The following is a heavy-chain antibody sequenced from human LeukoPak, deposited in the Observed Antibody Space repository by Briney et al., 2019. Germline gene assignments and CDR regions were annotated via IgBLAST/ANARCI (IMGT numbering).Heavy chain of an antibody. Sequence: GGSLRLSCAASGVTISSNYMSWVRQAPGKGLEWVSSISSSSSYIYYADSVKGRFTISRDNAKNSLYLQMNSLRAEDAAVYYCARPLKYYYGSETYFWFDPWGQGTLVTVSS. D-gene: IGHD3-10*01. CDR2: ISSSSSYI. CDR1: GVTISSNY. V-gene: IGHV3-21*01. CDR3: ARPLKYYYGSETYFWFDP. J-gene: IGHJ5*02.